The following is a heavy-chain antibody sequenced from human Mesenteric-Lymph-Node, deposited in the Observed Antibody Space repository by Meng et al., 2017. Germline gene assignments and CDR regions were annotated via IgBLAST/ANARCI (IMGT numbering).Heavy chain of an antibody. J-gene: IGHJ6*02. CDR3: ARHDTAMVTYYYYGMDV. V-gene: IGHV3-33*01. CDR1: GFTFSSYG. D-gene: IGHD5-18*01. CDR2: IWYDGSNK. Sequence: GGSLRLSCAASGFTFSSYGMHWVRQAPGKGLEWVAVIWYDGSNKYYADSVKGRFTISRDNSKNTLYLQMNSLRAEDTAVYYCARHDTAMVTYYYYGMDVWGQGTTVTVSS.